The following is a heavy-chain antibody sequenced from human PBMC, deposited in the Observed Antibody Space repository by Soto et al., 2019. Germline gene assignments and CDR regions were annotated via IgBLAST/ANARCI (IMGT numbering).Heavy chain of an antibody. Sequence: ASVKVSCKASGFTFPSSAVQWVRQARGQRLEWIARIVVGSGNTGYAQKFQGRVTMTRNTSISTAYMELSSLRSEDTAVYYCARHPRDYDSSGYYYSGYWGQGTLVTVSS. V-gene: IGHV1-58*01. D-gene: IGHD3-22*01. CDR2: IVVGSGNT. CDR3: ARHPRDYDSSGYYYSGY. J-gene: IGHJ4*02. CDR1: GFTFPSSA.